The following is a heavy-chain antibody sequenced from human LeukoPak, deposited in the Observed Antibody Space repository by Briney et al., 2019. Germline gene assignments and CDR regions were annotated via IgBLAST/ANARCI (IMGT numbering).Heavy chain of an antibody. CDR1: GYSFTDYY. Sequence: ASVKVSCKTSGYSFTDYYIHWVRQAPGQGLEWMGWINPNNGGTNSAQKLQGRVTMTRDTSISTVYMEVSWLTSDDTAIYYCAKADPIHGYSYLIGPWGKGTLVTVSS. D-gene: IGHD2-21*01. J-gene: IGHJ4*01. CDR3: AKADPIHGYSYLIGP. CDR2: INPNNGGT. V-gene: IGHV1-2*02.